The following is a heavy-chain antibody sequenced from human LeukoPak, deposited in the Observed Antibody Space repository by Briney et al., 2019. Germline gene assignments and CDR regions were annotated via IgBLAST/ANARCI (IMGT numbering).Heavy chain of an antibody. J-gene: IGHJ4*02. Sequence: GGSLRLSCAASGFTFSSYAMSWVRQAPGKGLEWVSAISGSGGSTYYADSVRGRFTISRDNSKNTLYLQMNSLRAEDTAVYYCAKDRFYCSSTSCPGPIDYWGQGTLVTVSS. CDR1: GFTFSSYA. D-gene: IGHD2-2*01. V-gene: IGHV3-23*01. CDR2: ISGSGGST. CDR3: AKDRFYCSSTSCPGPIDY.